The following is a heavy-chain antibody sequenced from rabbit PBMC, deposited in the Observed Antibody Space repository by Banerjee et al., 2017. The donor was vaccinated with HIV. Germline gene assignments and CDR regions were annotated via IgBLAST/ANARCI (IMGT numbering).Heavy chain of an antibody. D-gene: IGHD5-1*01. CDR2: INTGSDST. V-gene: IGHV1S40*01. Sequence: QSLEESGGDLVKPEGSLTLTCTASGFTLSSYWMCWVRQAPGKGLEWIGSINTGSDSTYYASWARGRFTISKTSSTTVTLQMTSLTAADTATYFCARPDYGRNGYFVLWGPGTLVTVS. J-gene: IGHJ4*01. CDR3: ARPDYGRNGYFVL. CDR1: GFTLSSYW.